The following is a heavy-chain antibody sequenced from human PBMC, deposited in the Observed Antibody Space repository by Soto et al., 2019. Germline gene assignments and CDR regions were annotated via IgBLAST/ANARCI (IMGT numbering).Heavy chain of an antibody. J-gene: IGHJ4*02. CDR3: AKEFAEGSSSWSFDY. Sequence: PVGSLRLSCAASGFTFSSYAMSWVRQAPGKGLEWVSAISGSGGSTYYADSVKGRFTISRDNSKNTLYLQMNSLRAEDTAVYYCAKEFAEGSSSWSFDYWGQGTLVTVSS. D-gene: IGHD6-6*01. CDR1: GFTFSSYA. V-gene: IGHV3-23*01. CDR2: ISGSGGST.